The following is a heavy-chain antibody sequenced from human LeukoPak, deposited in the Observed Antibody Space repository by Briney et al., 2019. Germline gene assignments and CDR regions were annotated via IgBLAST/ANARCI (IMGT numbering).Heavy chain of an antibody. CDR1: GFTFSDYY. V-gene: IGHV3-11*03. D-gene: IGHD2-21*01. CDR2: ISSSSSYT. Sequence: GGSLRPSCAASGFTFSDYYMSWIRQAPGKGLEWVSYISSSSSYTNYADSVKGRFTISRDNAKNSLYLHMNSLRAEDTAVYHCARTYSIGWFDPWGQGTLVTVSS. J-gene: IGHJ5*02. CDR3: ARTYSIGWFDP.